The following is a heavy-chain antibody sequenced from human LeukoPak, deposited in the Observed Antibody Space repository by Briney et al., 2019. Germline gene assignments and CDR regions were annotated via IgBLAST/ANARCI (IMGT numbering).Heavy chain of an antibody. V-gene: IGHV3-48*01. CDR1: GFTFDTYG. Sequence: GGSLRLSCAASGFTFDTYGMNGVRQAPGKGREWVSVITGGSNTIYYADSVKGRFTISRDNAKNSLYLQMNSLRVEDTAVYYCARDRMGGSFDYWGQGTLVTVSS. CDR3: ARDRMGGSFDY. J-gene: IGHJ4*02. CDR2: ITGGSNTI. D-gene: IGHD2-15*01.